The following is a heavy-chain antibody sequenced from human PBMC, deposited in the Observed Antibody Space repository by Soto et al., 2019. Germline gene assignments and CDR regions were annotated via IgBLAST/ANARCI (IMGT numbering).Heavy chain of an antibody. CDR3: ARGRGEDIVVVLAARVDY. D-gene: IGHD2-2*01. CDR2: INHSGST. V-gene: IGHV4-34*01. CDR1: GGSFSGYY. J-gene: IGHJ4*02. Sequence: SETLSLTCAVYGGSFSGYYWSWIRQPPGKGLEWIGEINHSGSTNYNPSLKSRVTISVDTSKNQFSLEVSSVTAADTAVYYCARGRGEDIVVVLAARVDYWGQGTLVTVSS.